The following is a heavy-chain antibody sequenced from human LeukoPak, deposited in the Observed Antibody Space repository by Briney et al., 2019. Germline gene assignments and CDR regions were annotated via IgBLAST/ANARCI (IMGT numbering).Heavy chain of an antibody. CDR3: AKSYFDYSTYYSYYFNL. CDR1: GGSISNAY. Sequence: SETLSLTCTVSGGSISNAYWSWIRQPPGRGLEWLGYIYPSGSTNYHPSLKSRVTISVDTSKNHFALNLSSVTAADTAVYYCAKSYFDYSTYYSYYFNLWGQGALVTVSS. V-gene: IGHV4-4*09. D-gene: IGHD4-11*01. CDR2: IYPSGST. J-gene: IGHJ4*02.